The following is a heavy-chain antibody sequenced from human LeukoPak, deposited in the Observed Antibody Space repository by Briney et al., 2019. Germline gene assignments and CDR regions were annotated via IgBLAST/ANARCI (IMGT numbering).Heavy chain of an antibody. CDR1: GFTFDDYA. Sequence: GGSLRLSCAAPGFTFDDYAMHWVRQAPGKGLEWVSGISWNSGSIGYADSVKGRFTISRDNAKNSLYLQMNSLRAEDMALYYCAKGGSPHYYYYMDVWGKGTRVTVSS. CDR3: AKGGSPHYYYYMDV. D-gene: IGHD2-15*01. J-gene: IGHJ6*03. V-gene: IGHV3-9*03. CDR2: ISWNSGSI.